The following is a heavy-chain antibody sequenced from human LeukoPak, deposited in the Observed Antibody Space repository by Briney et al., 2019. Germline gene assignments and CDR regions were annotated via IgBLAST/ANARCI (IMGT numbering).Heavy chain of an antibody. Sequence: SETLSLTCAVYGGSFSGYYWSWIRQPPGKGLEWIGEINHSGSTNYNPSLKSRVTISVDTSKNQFSLKLSSVTAADTAVYYCARHGTPGDYWGQGTLVTVSP. V-gene: IGHV4-34*01. J-gene: IGHJ4*02. CDR2: INHSGST. D-gene: IGHD1-1*01. CDR3: ARHGTPGDY. CDR1: GGSFSGYY.